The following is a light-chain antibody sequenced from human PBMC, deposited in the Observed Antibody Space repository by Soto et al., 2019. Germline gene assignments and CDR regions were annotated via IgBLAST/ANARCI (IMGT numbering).Light chain of an antibody. J-gene: IGLJ2*01. V-gene: IGLV2-23*02. Sequence: QSVLGHAASGSGSPGRGIPISCTGTSSDVGSYNLVSWYQQHPGKAPKLMIYEVSKRPSGVSNRFSGSKSGNTASLTISGLQAEDEADYYCCSYAGSSTFVVFGGGTKVTVL. CDR1: SSDVGSYNL. CDR3: CSYAGSSTFVV. CDR2: EVS.